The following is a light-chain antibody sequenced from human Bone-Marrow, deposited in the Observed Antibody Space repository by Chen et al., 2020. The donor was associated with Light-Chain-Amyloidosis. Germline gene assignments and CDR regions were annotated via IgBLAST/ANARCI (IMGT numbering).Light chain of an antibody. CDR1: QSILYSSSNKNY. Sequence: DIVMTQSPDSLAVPRGERATINCKSSQSILYSSSNKNYLAWYQQKPGQPPKLLIYWASTRESGVPDRFSGSGSGTDFTLTISSLQAEDVAVYYCQQYYTTPPPTFGQGTKVEIK. CDR2: WAS. J-gene: IGKJ1*01. CDR3: QQYYTTPPPT. V-gene: IGKV4-1*01.